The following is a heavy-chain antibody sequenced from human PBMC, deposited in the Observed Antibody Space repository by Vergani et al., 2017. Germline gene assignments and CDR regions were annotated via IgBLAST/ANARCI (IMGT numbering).Heavy chain of an antibody. J-gene: IGHJ4*02. V-gene: IGHV4-61*08. CDR3: ARVGSSVLTGDY. D-gene: IGHD1-14*01. CDR2: IYYSGST. CDR1: GGSISSGGYY. Sequence: QVQLQESGPGLVKPSQTLSLTCTVSGGSISSGGYYWSWIRQPPGKGLEWIGYIYYSGSTNYNPSLKSRVTISVDTSKNQFSLKLSSVTAADTAVYYCARVGSSVLTGDYWGQGTLVTVSS.